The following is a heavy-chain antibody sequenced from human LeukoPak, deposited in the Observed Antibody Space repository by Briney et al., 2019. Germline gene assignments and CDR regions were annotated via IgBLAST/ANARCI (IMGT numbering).Heavy chain of an antibody. Sequence: GGSLRLSCAASGFTFSSYWMSWVRQAPGKGLEWVANIKQDGSEKYYVDSVKGRFTISRDNAKNSLYLQMNSLRAEDTAVYYCARGLDIVVVPAAMVPDYWGQGTLVTVSS. CDR3: ARGLDIVVVPAAMVPDY. V-gene: IGHV3-7*01. CDR1: GFTFSSYW. CDR2: IKQDGSEK. J-gene: IGHJ4*02. D-gene: IGHD2-2*03.